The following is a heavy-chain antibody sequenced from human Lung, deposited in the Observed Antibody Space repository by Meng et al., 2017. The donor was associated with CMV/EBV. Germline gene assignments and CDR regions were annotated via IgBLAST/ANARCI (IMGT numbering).Heavy chain of an antibody. CDR3: ARGRAGYYYYGMDV. CDR1: GYTFTSYD. V-gene: IGHV1-8*03. J-gene: IGHJ6*02. CDR2: MNPNSGNT. D-gene: IGHD6-19*01. Sequence: SXXVSXKASGYTFTSYDINWVRQATGQGLEWMGWMNPNSGNTGYAQKFQGRVTITRNTSISTAYMELSSLSSEDTAVYYCARGRAGYYYYGMDVWGQGTXVTVSS.